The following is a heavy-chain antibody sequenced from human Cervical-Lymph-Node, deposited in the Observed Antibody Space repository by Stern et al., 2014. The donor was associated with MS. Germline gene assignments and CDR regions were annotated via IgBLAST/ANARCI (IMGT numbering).Heavy chain of an antibody. V-gene: IGHV1-8*01. Sequence: VQLVESGAEVKKPGASVMVSCKASGYTFTDYDINWVRQAAGQGLEWMGWMNPNSGSTKFAQKFQGRVIMTRNTAMSTAYMELRSLRSEDTAVYYCARGHYYGSVRRWFDPWGQGTLVTVSS. CDR1: GYTFTDYD. CDR3: ARGHYYGSVRRWFDP. J-gene: IGHJ5*02. CDR2: MNPNSGST. D-gene: IGHD3-10*01.